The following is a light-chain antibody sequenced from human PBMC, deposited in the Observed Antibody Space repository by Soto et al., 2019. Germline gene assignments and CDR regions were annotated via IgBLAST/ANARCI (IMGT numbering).Light chain of an antibody. Sequence: DIQLTQSPSFLSASVGDRVTITCRASQGISSYLAWYQQKPRKAPEVLIFGASTLQSGVPSRFSGSGSGTEFTLTISSLQPEDFATYYCQQYNSYFLTFGQGTRLEIK. V-gene: IGKV1-9*01. CDR2: GAS. J-gene: IGKJ5*01. CDR1: QGISSY. CDR3: QQYNSYFLT.